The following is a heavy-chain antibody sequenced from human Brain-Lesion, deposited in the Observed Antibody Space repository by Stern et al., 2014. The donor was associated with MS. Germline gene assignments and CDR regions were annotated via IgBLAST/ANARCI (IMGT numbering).Heavy chain of an antibody. J-gene: IGHJ4*02. V-gene: IGHV1-2*04. CDR1: GYTFTGYY. CDR2: INPKSGGT. D-gene: IGHD3-22*01. CDR3: ATYYYDSTGYNDF. Sequence: DQLVESGAEVKKPGASVKVSCKASGYTFTGYYMHWVRQAPGQGLEWMGWINPKSGGTNYAQKFQGWVTMTRDTSINTAYMELSRLRSDDTAEYYCATYYYDSTGYNDFWGQGTLVTVSS.